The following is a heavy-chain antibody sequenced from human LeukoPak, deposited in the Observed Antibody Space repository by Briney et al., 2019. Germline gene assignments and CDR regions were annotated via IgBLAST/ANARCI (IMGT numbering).Heavy chain of an antibody. CDR2: IYHSGST. V-gene: IGHV4-30-2*01. CDR1: GGSISSGGYY. Sequence: SQTLSLTCTVSGGSISSGGYYWSWIRQPPGKGLEWIGYIYHSGSTYYNPSLKSRVTISVDRSKNQFSLKLSSVTAADTAVYYCARVRKEPWSDYGDYVGYYFDYWGQGTLVTVSS. J-gene: IGHJ4*02. D-gene: IGHD4-17*01. CDR3: ARVRKEPWSDYGDYVGYYFDY.